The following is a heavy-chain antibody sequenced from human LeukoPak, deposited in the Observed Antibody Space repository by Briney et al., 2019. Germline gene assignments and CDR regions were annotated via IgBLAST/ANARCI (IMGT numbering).Heavy chain of an antibody. D-gene: IGHD5-18*01. V-gene: IGHV4-39*01. CDR3: ARLTPRVDTAMADYYYYYGMDV. CDR1: GGSISSSSYY. Sequence: SETLSLTCTVSGGSISSSSYYWGWIRRPPGKGLEWIGSIYYSGSTYYNPSLKSRVTISVDTSKNQFSLKLSSVTAADTAVYYCARLTPRVDTAMADYYYYYGMDVWGQGTTVTVSS. J-gene: IGHJ6*02. CDR2: IYYSGST.